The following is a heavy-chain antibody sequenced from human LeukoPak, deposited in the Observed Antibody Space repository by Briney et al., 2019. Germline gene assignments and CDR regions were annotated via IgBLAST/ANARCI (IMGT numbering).Heavy chain of an antibody. D-gene: IGHD5-24*01. CDR3: ARGRMATITLFDY. J-gene: IGHJ4*02. CDR1: GFTFSSYA. Sequence: PGGSLRLSCAASGFTFSSYAMHRVRQAPGKGLEWVAVISYDGSNKYYADSVKGRFTISRDNSKNTLYLQMNSLRAEDTAVYYCARGRMATITLFDYWGQGTLVTVSS. V-gene: IGHV3-30*04. CDR2: ISYDGSNK.